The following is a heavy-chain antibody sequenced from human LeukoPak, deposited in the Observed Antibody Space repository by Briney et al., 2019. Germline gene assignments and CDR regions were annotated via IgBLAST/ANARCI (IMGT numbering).Heavy chain of an antibody. CDR2: IYYSGST. Sequence: PSETLSLTCTVSGGSISSGGYYWSWIRQHPGKGLGWIGYIYYSGSTYYNPSLKSRVTISVDTSKNQFSLKLSSVTAADTAVYYCARDQRLTQPNYYYYGMDVWGQGTTVTVSS. CDR3: ARDQRLTQPNYYYYGMDV. J-gene: IGHJ6*02. V-gene: IGHV4-31*03. CDR1: GGSISSGGYY. D-gene: IGHD2-21*02.